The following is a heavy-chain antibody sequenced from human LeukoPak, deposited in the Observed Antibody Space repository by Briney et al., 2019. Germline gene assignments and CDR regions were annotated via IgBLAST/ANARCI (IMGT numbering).Heavy chain of an antibody. CDR3: ARDEFIYSSGYPAPFDY. Sequence: GGSLRLSCAASGFTFSSYEMNWVRQAPGKGLEWVSYISSSGSTIYYADSVKGRFTISRDNAKNSLYLQMNSLRAEDTAVYYCARDEFIYSSGYPAPFDYWGQGTLVTVSS. CDR2: ISSSGSTI. CDR1: GFTFSSYE. D-gene: IGHD3-22*01. J-gene: IGHJ4*02. V-gene: IGHV3-48*03.